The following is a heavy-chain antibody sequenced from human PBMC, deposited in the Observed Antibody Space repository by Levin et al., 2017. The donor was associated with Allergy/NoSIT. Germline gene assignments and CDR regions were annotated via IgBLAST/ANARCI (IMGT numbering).Heavy chain of an antibody. Sequence: PSETLSLTCTVSGGSISSSSYYWGWIRQPPGTGLEWIGSIYYSGSTYYNPSLKSRVTISVDTSKNQFSLKLSSVTAADTAVYYCASDTWGSGYWGQGTLVTVSS. D-gene: IGHD7-27*01. J-gene: IGHJ4*02. CDR2: IYYSGST. CDR3: ASDTWGSGY. CDR1: GGSISSSSYY. V-gene: IGHV4-39*01.